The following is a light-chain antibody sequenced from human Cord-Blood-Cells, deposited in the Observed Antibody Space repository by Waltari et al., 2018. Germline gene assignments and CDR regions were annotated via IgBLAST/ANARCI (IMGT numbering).Light chain of an antibody. CDR1: QSISSW. V-gene: IGKV1-5*03. Sequence: DIQMTQSPSTLPASVGGRVPITSRASQSISSWLAWYQQKARKAPKLLIYKASSLESGVPSRFSGSGSGTEFTLTISSLQPDDFATYYCQQYNSYSGTFGQGTKLEIK. J-gene: IGKJ2*01. CDR3: QQYNSYSGT. CDR2: KAS.